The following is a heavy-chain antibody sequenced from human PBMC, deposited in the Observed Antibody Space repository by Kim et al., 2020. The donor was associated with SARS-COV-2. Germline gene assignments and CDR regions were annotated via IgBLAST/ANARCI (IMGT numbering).Heavy chain of an antibody. J-gene: IGHJ6*02. V-gene: IGHV4-4*02. D-gene: IGHD3-3*01. Sequence: SETLSLTCAVSGGSISSSNWWSWVRQPPGKGLEWIGEIYHSGSTNYNPSLKSRVTISVDKSKNQFSLKLSSVTAADTAVYYCARWGDLGFGVVIKSPNYDYYSVMGVWGQGTTVTVSS. CDR2: IYHSGST. CDR3: ARWGDLGFGVVIKSPNYDYYSVMGV. CDR1: GGSISSSNW.